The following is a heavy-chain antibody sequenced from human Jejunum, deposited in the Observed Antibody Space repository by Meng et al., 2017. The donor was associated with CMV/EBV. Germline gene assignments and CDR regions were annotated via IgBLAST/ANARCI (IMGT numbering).Heavy chain of an antibody. D-gene: IGHD5-24*01. CDR2: ISGSGITT. Sequence: GYLRLSCAASGITLRSYAMSWVRQAPGKGLEWVSAISGSGITTYYGDSVKGRFTISRDNSKNTLYLQMNSLRAEDTAVYYCAKDCRMGGQGTLVTVSS. CDR3: AKDCRM. J-gene: IGHJ4*01. V-gene: IGHV3-23*01. CDR1: GITLRSYA.